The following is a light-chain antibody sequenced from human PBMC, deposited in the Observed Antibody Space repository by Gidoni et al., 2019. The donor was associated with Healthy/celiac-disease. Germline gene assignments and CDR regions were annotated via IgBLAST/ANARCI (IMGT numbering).Light chain of an antibody. Sequence: QSVLTQPPSASRTPRQGITISCSGSSSNIGSNTVTWYKQLPGTAPKLLIYSNNQRPPGVPDRFSGSKSGTSASLAISGLQSEDEADYYCAAWDDSLNGWVFGGGTKLTVL. J-gene: IGLJ3*02. CDR2: SNN. V-gene: IGLV1-44*01. CDR3: AAWDDSLNGWV. CDR1: SSNIGSNT.